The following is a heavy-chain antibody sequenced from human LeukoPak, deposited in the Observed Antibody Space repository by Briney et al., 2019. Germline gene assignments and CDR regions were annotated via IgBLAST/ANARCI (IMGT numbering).Heavy chain of an antibody. J-gene: IGHJ4*02. CDR1: GGSISSSSYY. Sequence: SETLSLTCTVSGGSISSSSYYWGWIRQPPGKGLEWIGSIYYSGSTYYNPSLKSRVTISVDTSKNQFSLKLSSVTAADTAVYYCARDPHGQLWPTTFDYWGRGTLVTVSS. CDR2: IYYSGST. CDR3: ARDPHGQLWPTTFDY. D-gene: IGHD5-18*01. V-gene: IGHV4-39*07.